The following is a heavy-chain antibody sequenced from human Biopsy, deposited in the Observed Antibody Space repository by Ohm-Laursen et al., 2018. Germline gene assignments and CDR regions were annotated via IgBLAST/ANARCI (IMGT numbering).Heavy chain of an antibody. Sequence: GTLSLTCAVSGDSVTKYYWSWIRQPPGKGLEWIGHIYYSVMTNYNPSLQSRVSISVDTSRNQVSLTLSSVAAADTAVYYCARDSGILNYGNFKYYHYYGMDVWGQGTKVTVSS. CDR3: ARDSGILNYGNFKYYHYYGMDV. CDR1: GDSVTKYY. D-gene: IGHD4-11*01. J-gene: IGHJ6*02. CDR2: IYYSVMT. V-gene: IGHV4-59*02.